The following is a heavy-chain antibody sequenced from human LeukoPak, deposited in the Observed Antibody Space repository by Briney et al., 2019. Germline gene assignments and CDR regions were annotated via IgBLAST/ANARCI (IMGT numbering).Heavy chain of an antibody. CDR1: GFTFGDYA. V-gene: IGHV3-49*03. D-gene: IGHD3-22*01. J-gene: IGHJ3*02. CDR3: TRRYNYDSSGYYYVRDAFDI. Sequence: GRSLRLSCTTSGFTFGDYAMSWFRQAPGKGLEWVGFIRSKDYGGTIEYAASVKGRFTISRDDSRSIAYLQMNSLKTEDTAVYYCTRRYNYDSSGYYYVRDAFDIWGQGTMVTVSS. CDR2: IRSKDYGGTI.